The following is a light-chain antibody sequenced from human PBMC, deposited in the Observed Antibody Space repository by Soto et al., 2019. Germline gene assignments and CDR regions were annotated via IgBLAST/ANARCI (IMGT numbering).Light chain of an antibody. CDR1: QSISSW. CDR2: KAS. Sequence: DIQMTQSPSTLSPSVGERVTITCRASQSISSWLAWYQQKPGTAPNLLIYKASTLQSGVPSRFSGSGSGTEFTLTISSLQPDDSAPYYCQQYNDNWTFGQGTKVEIK. CDR3: QQYNDNWT. V-gene: IGKV1-5*03. J-gene: IGKJ1*01.